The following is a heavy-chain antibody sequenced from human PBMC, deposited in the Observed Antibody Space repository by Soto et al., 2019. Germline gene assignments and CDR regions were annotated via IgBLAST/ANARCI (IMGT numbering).Heavy chain of an antibody. Sequence: GGSLRLSCAASGFTFSSYAMSWVRQAPGKGLEWVSAISGSGGSTYYADSVKGRFTISRDNSKNTLYLQMNSLRAEDTAVYYCAKDGRIAVAAYYFDYWGQGTLVTVSS. CDR2: ISGSGGST. V-gene: IGHV3-23*01. CDR3: AKDGRIAVAAYYFDY. D-gene: IGHD6-19*01. J-gene: IGHJ4*02. CDR1: GFTFSSYA.